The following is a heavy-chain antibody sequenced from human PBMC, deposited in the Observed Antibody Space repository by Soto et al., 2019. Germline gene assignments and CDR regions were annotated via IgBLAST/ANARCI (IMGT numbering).Heavy chain of an antibody. CDR3: ARGKGYGSGSYYNGKAPFEY. Sequence: SETLSLTCTVSGGSISSYYWSWIRQPPGKGLEWIGDIYYSGSTNYNPSLKSRVTISVDTSKNQFSLKLSSVTAADTAVYYCARGKGYGSGSYYNGKAPFEYRGQGTLVTVSS. V-gene: IGHV4-59*01. CDR2: IYYSGST. D-gene: IGHD3-10*01. J-gene: IGHJ4*02. CDR1: GGSISSYY.